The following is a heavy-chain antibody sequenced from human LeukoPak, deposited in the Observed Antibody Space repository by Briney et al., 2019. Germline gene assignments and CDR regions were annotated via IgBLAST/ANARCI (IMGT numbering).Heavy chain of an antibody. D-gene: IGHD5-18*01. V-gene: IGHV3-33*01. J-gene: IGHJ4*02. CDR2: IWYDGSNK. CDR1: GFTFSSYG. Sequence: GGSLRLSCAASGFTFSSYGMHWVRQAPGKGLEWVAVIWYDGSNKYYADSVKGRFTISRDNSKNTLYLQMNSLRAEDTAVYYCARDSGGYSYGDNDYWGQGTLVTVSS. CDR3: ARDSGGYSYGDNDY.